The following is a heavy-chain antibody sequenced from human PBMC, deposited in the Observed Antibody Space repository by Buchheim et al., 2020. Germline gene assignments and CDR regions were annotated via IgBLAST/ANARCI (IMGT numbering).Heavy chain of an antibody. CDR1: GFTFSSYA. Sequence: EVQLLESGGGLVQPGGSLRLSCAASGFTFSSYALNWVRQAPGKGLEWVSAISGSSYRTYYADSVKGRITISRGISKNTLYLQMNSLRAEDTAVYYCAKGACSSTSCYAGGYFDNWDQGIL. CDR3: AKGACSSTSCYAGGYFDN. CDR2: ISGSSYRT. D-gene: IGHD2-2*01. V-gene: IGHV3-23*01. J-gene: IGHJ4*02.